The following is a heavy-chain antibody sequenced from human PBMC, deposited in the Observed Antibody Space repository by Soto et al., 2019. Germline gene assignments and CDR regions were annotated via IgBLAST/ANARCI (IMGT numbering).Heavy chain of an antibody. D-gene: IGHD5-12*01. V-gene: IGHV1-18*01. CDR2: ISAYNGNT. CDR1: GYTFTSYG. CDR3: ARVQSGYDFAY. Sequence: QVQLVQSGAEVKKPGASVKVSCKASGYTFTSYGINWVRQAPGQGLEWMGWISAYNGNTHYAQKLQGRVTMTTDTSTSPAYRELRSLRSDDTAVYYCARVQSGYDFAYWGQGTLVTVSS. J-gene: IGHJ4*02.